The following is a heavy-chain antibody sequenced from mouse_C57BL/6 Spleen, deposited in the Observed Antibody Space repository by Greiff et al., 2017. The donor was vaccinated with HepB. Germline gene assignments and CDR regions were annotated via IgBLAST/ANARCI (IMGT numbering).Heavy chain of an antibody. J-gene: IGHJ2*01. Sequence: EVQVVESGEGLVKPGGSLKLSCAASGFTFSSYAMSWVRQTPEKRLEWVAYISSGGDYIYYADTVKGRFTISRDNARNTLYLQMSSLKSEDTAMYYCTRDRYGSSSYYFDYWGQGTTLTVSS. CDR2: ISSGGDYI. CDR3: TRDRYGSSSYYFDY. D-gene: IGHD1-1*01. CDR1: GFTFSSYA. V-gene: IGHV5-9-1*02.